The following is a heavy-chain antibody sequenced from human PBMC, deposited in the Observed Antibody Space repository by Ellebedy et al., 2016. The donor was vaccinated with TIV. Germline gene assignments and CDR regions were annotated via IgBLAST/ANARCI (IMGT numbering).Heavy chain of an antibody. J-gene: IGHJ5*01. V-gene: IGHV3-30-3*01. CDR2: ISCDGSKK. CDR3: ANMAWGNEDYSVDS. CDR1: GFTFSNYT. Sequence: GESLKISXAASGFTFSNYTMHWVRQAPGMGLDWVALISCDGSKKYFAESAKGRFTISRDNSKNTLYLQLNSLRGEDTAVFYCANMAWGNEDYSVDSWGQGTLVTVSS. D-gene: IGHD2-21*01.